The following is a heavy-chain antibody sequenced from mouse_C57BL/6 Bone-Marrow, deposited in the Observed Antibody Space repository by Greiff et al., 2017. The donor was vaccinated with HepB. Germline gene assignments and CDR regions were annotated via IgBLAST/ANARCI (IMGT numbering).Heavy chain of an antibody. CDR1: GFTFSSYA. D-gene: IGHD2-2*01. V-gene: IGHV5-4*01. CDR2: ISDGGSYT. J-gene: IGHJ3*01. Sequence: DVHLVESGGGLVKPGGSLKLSCAASGFTFSSYAMSWVRQTPEKRLEWVATISDGGSYTYYPDNVKGRFTISRDNAKNNLYLQMSHLKSEDTAMYYCARDLRGYDGFAYWGQGTLVTVSA. CDR3: ARDLRGYDGFAY.